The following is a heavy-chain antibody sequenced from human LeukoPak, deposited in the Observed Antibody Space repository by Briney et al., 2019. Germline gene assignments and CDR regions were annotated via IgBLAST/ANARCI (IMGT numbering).Heavy chain of an antibody. CDR3: ARGALDIVLMVYAIGWFDP. Sequence: ASVKVSCKASGYTFTGYYMHWVRQAPGQGLDGMGWINPNSGGTNYAQKFQGRVTMTRDTSISTAYMELSRLRSDDTAVYYCARGALDIVLMVYAIGWFDPWGQGTLVTVSS. CDR2: INPNSGGT. CDR1: GYTFTGYY. J-gene: IGHJ5*02. D-gene: IGHD2-8*01. V-gene: IGHV1-2*02.